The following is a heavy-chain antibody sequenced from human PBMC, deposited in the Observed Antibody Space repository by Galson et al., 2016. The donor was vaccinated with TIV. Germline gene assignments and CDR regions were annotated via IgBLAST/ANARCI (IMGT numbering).Heavy chain of an antibody. V-gene: IGHV1-18*04. CDR3: ATELYCSSISCYYYYGLDV. J-gene: IGHJ6*02. D-gene: IGHD2-2*01. CDR2: ISAYNGAI. CDR1: GYSFLSYG. Sequence: SVKVSCKASGYSFLSYGMTWVRQAPGRGLEWLGWISAYNGAIKSARKFQGRVTMTTDTSTNTAYMELRSLGSDDTAVYYCATELYCSSISCYYYYGLDVWGHGTTVTVSS.